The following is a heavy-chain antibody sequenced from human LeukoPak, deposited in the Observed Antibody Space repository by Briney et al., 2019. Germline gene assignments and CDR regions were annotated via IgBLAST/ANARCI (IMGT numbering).Heavy chain of an antibody. CDR2: ISWNSGSI. J-gene: IGHJ4*02. D-gene: IGHD5-18*01. CDR3: TRASEYSSGAVDY. Sequence: PGGSLRLSCAASGFTFDDYAMHWVRQAPGKGLEWVSGISWNSGSIGYADSVKGRFTISRDNAKSTLYLQMNSLRADDMALYYCTRASEYSSGAVDYWGQGTLVTVSS. V-gene: IGHV3-9*03. CDR1: GFTFDDYA.